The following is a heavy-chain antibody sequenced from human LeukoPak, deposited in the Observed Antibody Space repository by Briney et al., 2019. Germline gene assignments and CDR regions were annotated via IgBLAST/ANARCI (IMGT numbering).Heavy chain of an antibody. CDR3: ARVGGYNYAQEGYYYFGMDV. CDR2: IKQDGSEK. CDR1: GFTFSSYW. J-gene: IGHJ6*02. Sequence: GGSLRLSCAVSGFTFSSYWMTWVRQAPGKGLEWVAHIKQDGSEKEYVDSVKGRFTISRDNAKSSLYLQLNSLRDEDTAVYYCARVGGYNYAQEGYYYFGMDVWGQGTTLTVSS. V-gene: IGHV3-7*01. D-gene: IGHD5-18*01.